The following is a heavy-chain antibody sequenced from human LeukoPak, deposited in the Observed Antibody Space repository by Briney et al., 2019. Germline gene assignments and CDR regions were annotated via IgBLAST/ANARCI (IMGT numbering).Heavy chain of an antibody. Sequence: GGSLRLSCAASGFTFSSYSMNWVRQAPGKGLEWVSSISSSSSYIYYADSVKGRFTISRDNAKNSLYLQMNSLRAEDTAVYYCARDLPDYSNYGLDYWGQGTLVTVSS. CDR3: ARDLPDYSNYGLDY. CDR1: GFTFSSYS. D-gene: IGHD4-11*01. J-gene: IGHJ4*02. CDR2: ISSSSSYI. V-gene: IGHV3-21*01.